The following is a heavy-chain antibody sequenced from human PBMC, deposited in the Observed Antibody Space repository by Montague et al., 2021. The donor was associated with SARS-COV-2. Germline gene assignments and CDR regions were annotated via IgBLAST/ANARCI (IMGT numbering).Heavy chain of an antibody. V-gene: IGHV4-34*01. CDR1: GGSFSGYY. Sequence: SETLSLTCAVYGGSFSGYYWTWIRQSPGKGLEWIAEINHSGTTNYNFNPLLRSRVTISVDTSKSQFSLKLSSVTAADTGVYYCARWDPQTLTLIGLRGKSASDYWGQGTLVTVSS. J-gene: IGHJ4*02. D-gene: IGHD4-23*01. CDR2: INHSGTT. CDR3: ARWDPQTLTLIGLRGKSASDY.